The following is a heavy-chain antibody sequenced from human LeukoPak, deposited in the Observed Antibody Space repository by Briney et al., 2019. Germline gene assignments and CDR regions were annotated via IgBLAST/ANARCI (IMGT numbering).Heavy chain of an antibody. CDR1: GGSFSGYY. Sequence: PSETLSLTCAVYGGSFSGYYWSWIRQRPGKGLEWIGEINHSGSTNYNPSLKSRVTISVDTSKNQFSLKLSSVTAADTAVYYCARGRLNYYDYVWGSYRSHYFDYWGQGTLVTVSS. V-gene: IGHV4-34*01. CDR3: ARGRLNYYDYVWGSYRSHYFDY. J-gene: IGHJ4*02. D-gene: IGHD3-16*02. CDR2: INHSGST.